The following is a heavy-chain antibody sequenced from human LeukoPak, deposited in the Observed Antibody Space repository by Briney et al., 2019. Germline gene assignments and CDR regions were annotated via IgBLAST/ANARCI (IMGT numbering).Heavy chain of an antibody. J-gene: IGHJ4*02. CDR1: GFVVSSNY. D-gene: IGHD2-2*01. CDR2: IHNDGNT. Sequence: TGGSLRLSCAASGFVVSSNYMNWVRQAPGKGLEWVSFIHNDGNTFYADSVKGRFTISKDNAKNTVYLQMNNLRAEDTAVYYCVSFYETYWGRGTLVTVSS. V-gene: IGHV3-53*01. CDR3: VSFYETY.